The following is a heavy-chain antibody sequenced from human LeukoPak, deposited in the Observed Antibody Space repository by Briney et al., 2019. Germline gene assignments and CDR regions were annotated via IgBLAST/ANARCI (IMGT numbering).Heavy chain of an antibody. V-gene: IGHV3-21*01. CDR1: RFTFSSYS. CDR2: ISSSSSYI. Sequence: GGSLRLSCAASRFTFSSYSMNWVRQAPGKGLEWVSSISSSSSYIYYADSVKGRFTISRDNAKNSLYLQMNSLRAEDTAVYYCASSLHYYYMDVWGKGTTVTVSS. CDR3: ASSLHYYYMDV. J-gene: IGHJ6*03.